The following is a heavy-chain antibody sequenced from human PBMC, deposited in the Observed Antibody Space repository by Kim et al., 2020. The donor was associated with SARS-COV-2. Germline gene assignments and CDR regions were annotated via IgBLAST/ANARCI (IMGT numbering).Heavy chain of an antibody. CDR1: GYTFTSYA. CDR3: ARDQSVFTFGGVIVIQYPSYYYYGMDV. Sequence: ASVKVSCKASGYTFTSYAMNWVRQAPGQGLEWMGWINTKPGNPTYAQGFTGRFVFSLDTSVSTAYLQISSLKAEDTAVYYCARDQSVFTFGGVIVIQYPSYYYYGMDVWGQGTTVTVSS. D-gene: IGHD3-16*02. V-gene: IGHV7-4-1*02. CDR2: INTKPGNP. J-gene: IGHJ6*02.